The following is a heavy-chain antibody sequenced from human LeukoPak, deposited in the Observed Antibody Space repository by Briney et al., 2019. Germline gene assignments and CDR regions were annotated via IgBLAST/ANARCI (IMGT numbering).Heavy chain of an antibody. D-gene: IGHD2-15*01. CDR1: GFTFSSYW. CDR3: AKDRTTAVVVDYFDY. J-gene: IGHJ4*02. Sequence: GGSLRLSCAASGFTFSSYWMSWVRQAPGKGLEWVANIKQDGSEKYYVDSVKGRFTISRDNSKNTLYLQMNSLRAEDTAVYYCAKDRTTAVVVDYFDYWGQGTLVTVSS. V-gene: IGHV3-7*01. CDR2: IKQDGSEK.